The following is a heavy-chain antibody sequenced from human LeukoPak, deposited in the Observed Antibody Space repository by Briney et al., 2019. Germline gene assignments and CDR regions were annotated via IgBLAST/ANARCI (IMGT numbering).Heavy chain of an antibody. D-gene: IGHD3-22*01. V-gene: IGHV1-8*03. CDR3: ARLDGSVDY. CDR2: INTKSGMT. Sequence: ASVKVSCKASGYAITRYDINWVRQATGQGLEWMGWINTKSGMTGHAQKFQGRITITKDTSISTVYMELSSLSSEDTAVYFCARLDGSVDYWGQGTLVTVSS. J-gene: IGHJ4*02. CDR1: GYAITRYD.